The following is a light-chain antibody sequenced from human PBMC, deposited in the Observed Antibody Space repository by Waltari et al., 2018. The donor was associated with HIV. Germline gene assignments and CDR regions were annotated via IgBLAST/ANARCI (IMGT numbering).Light chain of an antibody. CDR2: GNS. CDR3: QSYDSSLSGSV. J-gene: IGLJ3*02. CDR1: RSNIGAGYA. V-gene: IGLV1-40*01. Sequence: QSVLTQPPSVSGAPGPRVPISCTGSRSNIGAGYAVHWYQQLPGTAPKLLIYGNSNRPSGVPDRFSGSKSGTSASLAITGLQAEDEADYYCQSYDSSLSGSVFGGGTKLTVL.